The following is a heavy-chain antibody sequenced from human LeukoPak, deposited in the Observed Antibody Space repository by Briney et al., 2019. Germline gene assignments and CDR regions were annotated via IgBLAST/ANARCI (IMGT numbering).Heavy chain of an antibody. D-gene: IGHD3-3*01. V-gene: IGHV3-48*04. J-gene: IGHJ4*02. Sequence: GGSLRLSCAASGFTFSSYSMNWVRQAPGKGLEWVSYISSGSRTIDYADSVKGRFTISRDNAKNSLYLQMSSLRAEDTAVYYCARDLTDDFWSGYHFDYWGQGTLVTVSS. CDR3: ARDLTDDFWSGYHFDY. CDR2: ISSGSRTI. CDR1: GFTFSSYS.